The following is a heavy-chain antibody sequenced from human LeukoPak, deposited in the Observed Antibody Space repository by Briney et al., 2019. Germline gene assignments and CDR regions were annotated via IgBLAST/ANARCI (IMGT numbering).Heavy chain of an antibody. V-gene: IGHV1-3*03. Sequence: GASVKVSCKASGYTFTSYGISWVRQAPGQRLEWMGWINAGNGNTKYSQEFQGRVTITRDTSASTAYMELSSLRSEDMAVYYCARSNPITMVRGVIRWFDPWGQGTLVTVSS. J-gene: IGHJ5*02. CDR1: GYTFTSYG. D-gene: IGHD3-10*01. CDR3: ARSNPITMVRGVIRWFDP. CDR2: INAGNGNT.